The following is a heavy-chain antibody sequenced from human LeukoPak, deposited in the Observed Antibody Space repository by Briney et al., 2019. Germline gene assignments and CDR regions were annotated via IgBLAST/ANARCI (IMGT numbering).Heavy chain of an antibody. D-gene: IGHD4-23*01. CDR3: ARGSVVSSQIDY. J-gene: IGHJ4*02. Sequence: PGGSLRLSCAASGFTCSSYSMNWVRQAPGKGLEWVSSISSSSSYIYYADSVKGRFTISRDNAKNSLYLQMNSLRAEDTAVYYCARGSVVSSQIDYWGQGTLVTVSS. V-gene: IGHV3-21*01. CDR1: GFTCSSYS. CDR2: ISSSSSYI.